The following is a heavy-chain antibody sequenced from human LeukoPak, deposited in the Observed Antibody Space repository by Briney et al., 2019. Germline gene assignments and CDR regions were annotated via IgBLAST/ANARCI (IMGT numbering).Heavy chain of an antibody. Sequence: ASVKVSCKASGYTFTSYGISWVRQAPGQGLEWMGWISAYNGNTNYAQKLQGRVTITRNTSISTAYMELSSLRSEDTAVYYCARGFASLYDFWSGYPPHNWFDPWGQGTLVTVSS. CDR3: ARGFASLYDFWSGYPPHNWFDP. D-gene: IGHD3-3*01. V-gene: IGHV1-18*01. CDR2: ISAYNGNT. CDR1: GYTFTSYG. J-gene: IGHJ5*02.